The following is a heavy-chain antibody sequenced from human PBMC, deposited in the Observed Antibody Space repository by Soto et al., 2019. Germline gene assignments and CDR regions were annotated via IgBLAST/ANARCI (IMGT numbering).Heavy chain of an antibody. CDR2: IYYSGST. J-gene: IGHJ6*03. V-gene: IGHV4-39*01. D-gene: IGHD3-10*01. Sequence: SETLSLTCTVSGDSISSSSYYWGCIRQPPGKGLEWIGSIYYSGSTYYNPSLKSRVTISVDTSKNQFSLKLSSVTAADTAVYYCARHMWYYGSGYPIVNYMDVWGKGTTVTVSS. CDR1: GDSISSSSYY. CDR3: ARHMWYYGSGYPIVNYMDV.